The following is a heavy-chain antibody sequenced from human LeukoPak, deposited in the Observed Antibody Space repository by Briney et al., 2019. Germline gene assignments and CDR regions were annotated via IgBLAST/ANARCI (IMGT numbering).Heavy chain of an antibody. D-gene: IGHD3-10*01. CDR2: IIPIFGIA. Sequence: SVKVSCKASGGTFSSYAISWVRQAPGQGLEWMGRIIPIFGIANYAQKFQGRVTTTADKSTSTAYMELSSLRSEDTAVYYCAGETFAITMVRGVILHYWGQGTLVTVSS. CDR1: GGTFSSYA. J-gene: IGHJ4*02. CDR3: AGETFAITMVRGVILHY. V-gene: IGHV1-69*04.